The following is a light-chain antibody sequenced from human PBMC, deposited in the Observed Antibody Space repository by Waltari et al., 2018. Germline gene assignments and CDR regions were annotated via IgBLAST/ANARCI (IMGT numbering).Light chain of an antibody. Sequence: IVMTQSPATLSVSPGEGATLSCRASQSLGTSLAWYQQKPGQAPRLLIFCASTRATGIPARFSGSGSGTEFTLTISSLQSEDFAVYYCQQYNNWPPITFGQGTRLEIK. CDR1: QSLGTS. V-gene: IGKV3-15*01. CDR2: CAS. CDR3: QQYNNWPPIT. J-gene: IGKJ5*01.